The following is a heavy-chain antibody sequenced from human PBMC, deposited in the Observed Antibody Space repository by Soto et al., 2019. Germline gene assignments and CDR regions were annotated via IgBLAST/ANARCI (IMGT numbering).Heavy chain of an antibody. V-gene: IGHV1-69*02. J-gene: IGHJ3*02. Sequence: QVQLVQSGAEVKKPGSSVKVSCKASGDTFSSYTISWVRQAPGQGLEWMGRIIPILDIANHAQKFQGRVTISADKSTSTAYMELSSLRSEDTAVYYCAAGGHGAFDIWGQGTMVTVSS. CDR2: IIPILDIA. D-gene: IGHD1-26*01. CDR3: AAGGHGAFDI. CDR1: GDTFSSYT.